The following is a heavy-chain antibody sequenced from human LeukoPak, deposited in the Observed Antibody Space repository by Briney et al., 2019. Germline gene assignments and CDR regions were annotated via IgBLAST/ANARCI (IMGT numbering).Heavy chain of an antibody. D-gene: IGHD1-26*01. J-gene: IGHJ4*02. CDR1: GFTFSSYG. CDR3: ATPPVVGATTPRDY. V-gene: IGHV3-30*03. CDR2: ISYDGSNK. Sequence: PGGSLRLSCAASGFTFSSYGMPWVRQAPGKGLEWVAVISYDGSNKYYADSVKGRFTISRDNSKNTLYLQMNSLRAEDTAVYYCATPPVVGATTPRDYWGQGTLVTVSS.